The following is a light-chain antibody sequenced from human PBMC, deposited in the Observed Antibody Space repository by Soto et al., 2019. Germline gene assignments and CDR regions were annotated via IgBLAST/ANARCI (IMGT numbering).Light chain of an antibody. CDR1: SSNIGSNI. J-gene: IGLJ3*02. V-gene: IGLV1-44*01. CDR3: AAWDDSLNGPV. Sequence: QSVLTQPPSASGTPGQRVTLSCSGRSSNIGSNIVNWYQQLPGTAPKLLIYSNNQRPSGVPDRFSGSKSGTSASLAISGLQSEDEADYYCAAWDDSLNGPVFGGGTKLTVL. CDR2: SNN.